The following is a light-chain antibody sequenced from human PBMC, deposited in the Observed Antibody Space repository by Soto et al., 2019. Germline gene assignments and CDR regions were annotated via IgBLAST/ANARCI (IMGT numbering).Light chain of an antibody. CDR1: SSDIGSNP. V-gene: IGLV1-44*01. Sequence: QSVLTQPPSASGTPGQRVAISCSGGSSDIGSNPGYLHLPGAAPKLLIYRDNQRPSGVPDRFSGSKSGTSASLTISGLQSEDEADYFCSAWDDNIYGPVFGGGTKLTVL. CDR3: SAWDDNIYGPV. J-gene: IGLJ2*01. CDR2: RDN.